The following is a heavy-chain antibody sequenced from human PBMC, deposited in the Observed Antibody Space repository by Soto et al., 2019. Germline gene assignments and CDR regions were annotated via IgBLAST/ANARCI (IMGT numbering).Heavy chain of an antibody. CDR2: ISYDVSNK. J-gene: IGHJ6*02. CDR1: GFTFSSYA. CDR3: ARDSRVVVPAAMGVGYYYYGMDV. D-gene: IGHD2-2*01. Sequence: QVQLVESGGGVVQPGRSLRLSCAASGFTFSSYAMHWVRQAPGKGLEWVAVISYDVSNKYYADSVKGRLTIFRDNSNNKLYLQMTSLRAEDTAVYYCARDSRVVVPAAMGVGYYYYGMDVWGQGPTVTVSS. V-gene: IGHV3-30-3*01.